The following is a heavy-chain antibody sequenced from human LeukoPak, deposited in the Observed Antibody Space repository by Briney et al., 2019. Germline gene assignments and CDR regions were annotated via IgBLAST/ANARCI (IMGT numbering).Heavy chain of an antibody. Sequence: GGSLRLSCAVSGFTVSTSYMSWARQAPGKGLGWVSVIYSGGGTSYADSVKGRFTISRDNSKNTLYLQMNSLRAEDTAIYYCARPMATGHGLDYWGQGTLVTVSS. J-gene: IGHJ4*02. V-gene: IGHV3-53*01. CDR1: GFTVSTSY. CDR3: ARPMATGHGLDY. D-gene: IGHD5-24*01. CDR2: IYSGGGT.